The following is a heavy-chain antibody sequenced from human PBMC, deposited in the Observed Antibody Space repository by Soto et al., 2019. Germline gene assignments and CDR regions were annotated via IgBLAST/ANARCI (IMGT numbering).Heavy chain of an antibody. J-gene: IGHJ6*02. CDR1: GYTFTGYY. V-gene: IGHV1-2*04. CDR2: INPNSGGT. D-gene: IGHD6-19*01. Sequence: ASVKVFCKASGYTFTGYYMHWVRQAPGQGLEWMGWINPNSGGTNYAQKFQGWVTMTRDTSISTAYMELSRLRSDDTAVYYCARDMREYSSGWYYYYYGMDVWGQGTTVTVSS. CDR3: ARDMREYSSGWYYYYYGMDV.